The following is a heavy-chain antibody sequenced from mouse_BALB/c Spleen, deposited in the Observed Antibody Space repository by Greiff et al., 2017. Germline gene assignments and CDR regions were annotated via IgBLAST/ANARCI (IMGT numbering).Heavy chain of an antibody. J-gene: IGHJ2*01. Sequence: QVHVKQSGAELAKPGASVKMSCKASGYTFTSYWMHWVKQRPGQGLEWIGYINPSTGYTEYNQKFKDKATLTADKSSSTAYMQLSSLTSEDSAVYYCLYDGHYWGQGTTLTVSS. CDR3: LYDGHY. CDR1: GYTFTSYW. V-gene: IGHV1-7*01. CDR2: INPSTGYT. D-gene: IGHD2-3*01.